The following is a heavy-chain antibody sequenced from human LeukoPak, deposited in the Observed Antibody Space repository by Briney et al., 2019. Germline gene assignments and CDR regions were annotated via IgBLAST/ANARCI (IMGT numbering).Heavy chain of an antibody. CDR1: GGTFSSYA. J-gene: IGHJ6*02. V-gene: IGHV1-69*13. Sequence: SVKVSCKASGGTFSSYAISWVRQAPGQGLEWMGGIIPIFGTANYAQKFQGRVTITADESTSTAYMELSSLRSEDTAVYYCARDGIWSGYQGYYYYGMEVWGQGTTVTVSS. D-gene: IGHD3-3*01. CDR2: IIPIFGTA. CDR3: ARDGIWSGYQGYYYYGMEV.